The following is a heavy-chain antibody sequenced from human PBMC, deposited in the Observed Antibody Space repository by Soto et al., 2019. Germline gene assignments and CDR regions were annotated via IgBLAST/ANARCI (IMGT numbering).Heavy chain of an antibody. CDR3: ARLLTVAGTEGYYFDY. D-gene: IGHD6-19*01. CDR2: IYYSGST. J-gene: IGHJ4*02. CDR1: GCSISSSSYY. Sequence: XETLSLTCTVAGCSISSSSYYWGWIRQPPGKGLEWIGSIYYSGSTYYNPSLKSRVTISVDTSKNQFSLKLSSVTAADTAVYYCARLLTVAGTEGYYFDYWGQGTLVTVSS. V-gene: IGHV4-39*01.